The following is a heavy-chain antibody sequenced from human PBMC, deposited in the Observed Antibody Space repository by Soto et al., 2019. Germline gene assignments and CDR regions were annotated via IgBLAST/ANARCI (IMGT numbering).Heavy chain of an antibody. CDR2: ISGSGGST. CDR1: GFTFSSYA. V-gene: IGHV3-23*01. D-gene: IGHD4-17*01. CDR3: AKDDRYNYGDFDYRAYFDY. J-gene: IGHJ4*02. Sequence: PGGSLRLSCAASGFTFSSYAMSWVRQAPGKGLEWVSAISGSGGSTYYADSVKGRFTISRDNSKNTLYLQMNSLRAEDTAVYYCAKDDRYNYGDFDYRAYFDYWGQGTLVTVSS.